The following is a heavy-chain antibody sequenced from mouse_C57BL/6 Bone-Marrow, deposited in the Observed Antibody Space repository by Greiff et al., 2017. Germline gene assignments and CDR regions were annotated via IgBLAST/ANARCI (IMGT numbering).Heavy chain of an antibody. CDR2: IYPGDGDT. CDR3: ARIWSFAY. V-gene: IGHV1-82*01. CDR1: GYAFSSSW. Sequence: VQLQQSGPELVKPGASVKISCKASGYAFSSSWMNWVKQRPGKGLEWIGRIYPGDGDTNYNGKFKGKATLTADKSSSTAYMQLSSLTSEDSAVYVCARIWSFAYWGQGTLVTVSA. D-gene: IGHD1-1*02. J-gene: IGHJ3*01.